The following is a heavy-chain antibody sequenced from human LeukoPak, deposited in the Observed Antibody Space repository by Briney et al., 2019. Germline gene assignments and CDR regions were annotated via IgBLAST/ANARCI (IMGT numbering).Heavy chain of an antibody. V-gene: IGHV4-59*01. CDR2: IYYSGST. CDR3: ARGYYSLDV. CDR1: GDSISSYY. J-gene: IGHJ6*02. Sequence: SETLSLTCTVSGDSISSYYWSWIRQPPGKGLEWIGYIYYSGSTNYNPSLKSRVTISVDTSKNQFSLKLSSVTAADTAVYYCARGYYSLDVWGQGTTVTVSS.